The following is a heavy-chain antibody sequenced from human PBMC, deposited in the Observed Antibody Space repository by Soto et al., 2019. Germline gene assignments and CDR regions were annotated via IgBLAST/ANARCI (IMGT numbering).Heavy chain of an antibody. J-gene: IGHJ6*03. CDR3: AKFNSYYYMDV. CDR2: ISAGGST. Sequence: EVQLLESGGGLVQPGGSLRLSCTASGLTFSSYGMTWVRQAPGKGLEWVSGISAGGSTYYADSVRGRFTISRDIFKNAVFLQMNSLRVEDTALYYCAKFNSYYYMDVWGKGTTVIVSS. CDR1: GLTFSSYG. V-gene: IGHV3-23*01.